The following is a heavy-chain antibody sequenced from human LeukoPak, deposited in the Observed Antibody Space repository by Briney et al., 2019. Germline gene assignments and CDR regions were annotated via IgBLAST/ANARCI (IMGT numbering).Heavy chain of an antibody. Sequence: GGSLRLSCAASGFTFSSYGMHWVRQAPGKGLEWVAVISYDGSNKYYADSVKGRFTISRDNSKNTLYLQMNSLRAEDTAVYYCAKDPPDDYRVSFDYWGQGTLVTVSS. J-gene: IGHJ4*02. CDR3: AKDPPDDYRVSFDY. CDR1: GFTFSSYG. CDR2: ISYDGSNK. V-gene: IGHV3-30*18. D-gene: IGHD4-11*01.